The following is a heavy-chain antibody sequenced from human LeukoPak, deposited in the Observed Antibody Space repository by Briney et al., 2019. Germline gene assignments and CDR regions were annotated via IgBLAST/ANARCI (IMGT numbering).Heavy chain of an antibody. V-gene: IGHV3-30*18. Sequence: PGRSLRLSCAASGFTFSSYGMHWVRQAPGKGLEWMAVISYDGSNKYYADSVKGRFTISRDNSKNTLYLQMNSLRAEDTAVYYCAKAMDRGVAPPFYGMDVWGQGTTVTVSS. CDR2: ISYDGSNK. CDR1: GFTFSSYG. CDR3: AKAMDRGVAPPFYGMDV. J-gene: IGHJ6*02. D-gene: IGHD3-10*01.